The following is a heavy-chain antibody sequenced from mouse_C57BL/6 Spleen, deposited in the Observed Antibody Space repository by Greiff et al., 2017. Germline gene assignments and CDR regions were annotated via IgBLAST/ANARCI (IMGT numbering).Heavy chain of an antibody. V-gene: IGHV1-69*01. J-gene: IGHJ2*01. CDR1: GYTFTSYW. Sequence: QVQLQQPGAELVMPGASVKLSCKASGYTFTSYWMHWVKQRPGQGLEWIGEIDPSDSYTNYNQKFKGKSTLTVDKSSSTAYMQLSSLTSEDSAVYYCARWGYATFFDYWGQGTTLTVSS. CDR2: IDPSDSYT. D-gene: IGHD3-1*01. CDR3: ARWGYATFFDY.